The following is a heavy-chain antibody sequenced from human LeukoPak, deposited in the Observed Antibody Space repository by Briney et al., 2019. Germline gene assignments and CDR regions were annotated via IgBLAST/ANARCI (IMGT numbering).Heavy chain of an antibody. D-gene: IGHD1-26*01. Sequence: GGSLRLSCAASGFTVSSNYMSWVRQAPGKGLEWVSVIYSGGSTYYADSVKGRFTISRHNSKNTLYLQMNSLRAEDTAVYYCARPGSGSYSYYDYWGQGTLVTVSS. CDR3: ARPGSGSYSYYDY. V-gene: IGHV3-53*04. CDR1: GFTVSSNY. CDR2: IYSGGST. J-gene: IGHJ4*02.